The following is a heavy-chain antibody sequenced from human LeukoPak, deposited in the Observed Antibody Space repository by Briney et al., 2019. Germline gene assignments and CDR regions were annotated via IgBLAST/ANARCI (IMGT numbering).Heavy chain of an antibody. CDR1: EGTFSSYA. Sequence: GSSVKVSCKASEGTFSSYAISWVRQAPGQGLEWMGGIIPIFGTANYAQKFQGRVTITADESTSTAYMELSSLRSEDTAVYYCARDHTLRDGYNIIDYWGQGTLVTVSS. CDR2: IIPIFGTA. J-gene: IGHJ4*02. D-gene: IGHD5-24*01. CDR3: ARDHTLRDGYNIIDY. V-gene: IGHV1-69*01.